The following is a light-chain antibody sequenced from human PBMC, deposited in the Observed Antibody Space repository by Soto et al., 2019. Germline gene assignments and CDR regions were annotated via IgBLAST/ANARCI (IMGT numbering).Light chain of an antibody. CDR3: SAFKTISTYV. Sequence: QSALTQPASVSGSPGQSITISCTVSSSNVGAYKYVSWYQQHPGKAPKLMIYEVSIRPSGVSDRFSGSKSGNTASLTISGLQAEDEANYYCSAFKTISTYVFGTGTKLTVL. CDR1: SSNVGAYKY. J-gene: IGLJ1*01. V-gene: IGLV2-14*01. CDR2: EVS.